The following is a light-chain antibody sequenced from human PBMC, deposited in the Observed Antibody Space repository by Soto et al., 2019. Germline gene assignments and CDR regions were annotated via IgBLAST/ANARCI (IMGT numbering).Light chain of an antibody. V-gene: IGKV3-15*01. Sequence: EIVMTQSPATLSVSPGERATLSCRASQSVSSNLAWYQQKPGQAPRLLIYGASTRATGIPARFSGSGSGTEFTLTISSLQSEDFAVYYCQQYNNWPPVFVYTFGQGTKLEIK. CDR2: GAS. CDR1: QSVSSN. CDR3: QQYNNWPPVFVYT. J-gene: IGKJ2*01.